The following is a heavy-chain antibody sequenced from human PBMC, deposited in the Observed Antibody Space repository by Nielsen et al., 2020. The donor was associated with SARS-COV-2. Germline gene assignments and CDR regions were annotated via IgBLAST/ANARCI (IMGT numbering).Heavy chain of an antibody. CDR2: IYHSGST. CDR1: GGSISSGGYS. Sequence: SETLSLTCAVSGGSISSGGYSWSWIRQPPGKGLEWIGYIYHSGSTYYNPSLKSRVTISVDRSKNQFSLKLSSVTAADTAVYYCARGAVIGYFQHWGQGTLVTVPS. J-gene: IGHJ1*01. D-gene: IGHD2-21*01. V-gene: IGHV4-30-2*01. CDR3: ARGAVIGYFQH.